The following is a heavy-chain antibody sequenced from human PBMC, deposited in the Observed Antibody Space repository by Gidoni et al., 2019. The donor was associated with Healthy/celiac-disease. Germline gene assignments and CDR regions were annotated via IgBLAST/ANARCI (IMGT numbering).Heavy chain of an antibody. CDR2: IGYDGSNK. D-gene: IGHD1-26*01. J-gene: IGHJ5*02. CDR3: ARDRGGKWELSEVSNWFDP. Sequence: QVQLVESGGGVVQPGRSLRLSCAASGFTFSSYGMHWVRPAPGKGREGVAVIGYDGSNKYYADSVKGRFTISRDNSKNTLYLQMNSLRAEDTAVYYCARDRGGKWELSEVSNWFDPWGQGTLVTVSS. V-gene: IGHV3-33*01. CDR1: GFTFSSYG.